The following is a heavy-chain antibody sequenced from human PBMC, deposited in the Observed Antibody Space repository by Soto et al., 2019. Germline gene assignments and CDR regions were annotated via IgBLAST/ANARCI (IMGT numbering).Heavy chain of an antibody. CDR3: ARENRDEYSSSSSGAFDI. V-gene: IGHV3-48*01. CDR2: INSGRNSV. CDR1: GFTFRTYS. Sequence: PWGSLRLSCVTSGFTFRTYSIHWLRHAPRKGREWISYINSGRNSVFYADSVKGRFTMNRDNANNSLFLQMSSLRSEDTAVYYCARENRDEYSSSSSGAFDIWGQGTMVTVSS. D-gene: IGHD6-6*01. J-gene: IGHJ3*02.